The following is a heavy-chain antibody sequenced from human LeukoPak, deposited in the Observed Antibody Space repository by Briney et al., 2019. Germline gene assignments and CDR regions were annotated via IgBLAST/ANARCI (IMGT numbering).Heavy chain of an antibody. D-gene: IGHD2-2*01. CDR1: GDSISRSSHY. Sequence: PSETLSLTCTVSGDSISRSSHYWGWIRQPPGKGLEWIGSIYYSGSTYYNPSLKSRVTISIDTSKKQFSLKLTSVTAADTAMYYCVRACSGTLCYPGPNDAFDIWGQGTMVTVSA. CDR3: VRACSGTLCYPGPNDAFDI. V-gene: IGHV4-39*07. CDR2: IYYSGST. J-gene: IGHJ3*02.